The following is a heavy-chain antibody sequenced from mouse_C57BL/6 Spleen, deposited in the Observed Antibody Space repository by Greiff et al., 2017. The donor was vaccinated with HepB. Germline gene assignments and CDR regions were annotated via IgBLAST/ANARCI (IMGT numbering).Heavy chain of an antibody. CDR2: ISSGSSTI. CDR3: ARGAGTRYYFDY. CDR1: GFTFSDYG. V-gene: IGHV5-17*01. D-gene: IGHD4-1*01. J-gene: IGHJ2*01. Sequence: EVKVEESGGGLVKPGGSLKLSCAASGFTFSDYGMHWVRQAPEKGLEWVAYISSGSSTIYYADTVKGRFTISRDNAKNTLFLQMTSLRSEDTAMYYCARGAGTRYYFDYWGQGTTLTVSS.